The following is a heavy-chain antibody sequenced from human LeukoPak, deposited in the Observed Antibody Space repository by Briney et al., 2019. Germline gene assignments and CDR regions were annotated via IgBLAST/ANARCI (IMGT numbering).Heavy chain of an antibody. CDR2: FDPEDGET. CDR1: GYSLTELS. V-gene: IGHV1-24*01. J-gene: IGHJ5*02. CDR3: ASQAPHCSSTSCYTRGNWFDP. D-gene: IGHD2-2*02. Sequence: ASVKVSCKVSGYSLTELSMHWVRQAPGKGLEWMGGFDPEDGETIYAQKFQGRVTMTEDTSTDTAYMELSSLRSEATAVYYCASQAPHCSSTSCYTRGNWFDPWGQGTLVTVSS.